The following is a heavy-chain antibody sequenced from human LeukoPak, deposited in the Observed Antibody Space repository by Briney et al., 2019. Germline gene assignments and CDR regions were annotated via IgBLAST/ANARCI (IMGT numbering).Heavy chain of an antibody. CDR3: ARGSSNIAARDNWFDP. V-gene: IGHV3-21*01. CDR1: GFTLSSYS. CDR2: ISTSSSYI. J-gene: IGHJ5*02. D-gene: IGHD6-6*01. Sequence: GGSLRLSCAASGFTLSSYSMNWVRQAPGKGLEWVSSISTSSSYIDYADSVKGRFTISRDNAKKSLHLQMNSLRADDTAVYYCARGSSNIAARDNWFDPWGQGTLVTVSS.